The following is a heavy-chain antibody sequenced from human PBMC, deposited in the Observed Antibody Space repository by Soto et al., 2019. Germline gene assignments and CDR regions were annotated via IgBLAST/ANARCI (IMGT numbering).Heavy chain of an antibody. CDR1: GFTFSSYA. CDR2: ISGSGGST. V-gene: IGHV3-23*01. D-gene: IGHD6-13*01. Sequence: EVQLLESGGGLVQPGGSLRLSCAASGFTFSSYAMSWVRQAPGKGLELVSAISGSGGSTYYADSVKGRFTISRDNSKNTRDRQMNSLRAEDTAVYDCAKVRGYSSSWYFSAWGQGTLVTVSS. J-gene: IGHJ5*02. CDR3: AKVRGYSSSWYFSA.